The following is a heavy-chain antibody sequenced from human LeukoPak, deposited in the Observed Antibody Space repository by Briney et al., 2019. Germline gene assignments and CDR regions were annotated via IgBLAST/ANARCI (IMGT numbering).Heavy chain of an antibody. Sequence: SETLSLTCTVSGGSISSYYWSWIRQPAGKGLEWIGRIYASGSTNYNPSLKSRVTMSVDTSKNQFSLKLSSVTAADTAVYYCASGYCGGACQLGGVDMWGQGTMVTVSS. D-gene: IGHD2-21*02. J-gene: IGHJ3*02. V-gene: IGHV4-4*07. CDR1: GGSISSYY. CDR2: IYASGST. CDR3: ASGYCGGACQLGGVDM.